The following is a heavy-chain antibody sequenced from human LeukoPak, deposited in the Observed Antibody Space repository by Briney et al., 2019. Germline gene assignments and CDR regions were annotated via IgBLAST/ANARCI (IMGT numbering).Heavy chain of an antibody. D-gene: IGHD4-17*01. CDR3: ARDGGKNDYGDPTWYYFDY. CDR2: ISAYNGNT. J-gene: IGHJ4*02. Sequence: ASVKVSCKASGYTFTSSGISWVRQAPGQGLEWMGWISAYNGNTNYAQKLQGRGTMTTDTSPSTAYMEPRSLRSDDTAGYYCARDGGKNDYGDPTWYYFDYWGQGTLVTVSS. V-gene: IGHV1-18*01. CDR1: GYTFTSSG.